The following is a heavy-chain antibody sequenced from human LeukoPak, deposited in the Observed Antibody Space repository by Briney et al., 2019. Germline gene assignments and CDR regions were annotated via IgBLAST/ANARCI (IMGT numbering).Heavy chain of an antibody. CDR3: ARDLSIAARPRWFDP. CDR2: VWYDGSNK. J-gene: IGHJ5*02. Sequence: GGSLRLSCAASGFTFSSYGMHWVRQAPGKGLEWVAVVWYDGSNKYYADSVKGRFTISRDNSKNTLYLQMNSLRAEDTAVYYCARDLSIAARPRWFDPWGQGTPVTVSS. D-gene: IGHD6-6*01. CDR1: GFTFSSYG. V-gene: IGHV3-33*01.